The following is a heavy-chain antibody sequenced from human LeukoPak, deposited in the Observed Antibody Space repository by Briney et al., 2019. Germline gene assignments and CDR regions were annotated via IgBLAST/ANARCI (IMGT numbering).Heavy chain of an antibody. CDR2: MSGSGGST. CDR3: ARSFSYDRNYYYGMDV. CDR1: GFTFSSYA. V-gene: IGHV3-23*01. Sequence: GGSLRLSCAASGFTFSSYAMSLVRQAPGKGLEWVSAMSGSGGSTYYADSVKGRFTISRDNSKNTLYLQMNSLRAEDTAVYYCARSFSYDRNYYYGMDVWGQGTTVTVSS. D-gene: IGHD3-22*01. J-gene: IGHJ6*02.